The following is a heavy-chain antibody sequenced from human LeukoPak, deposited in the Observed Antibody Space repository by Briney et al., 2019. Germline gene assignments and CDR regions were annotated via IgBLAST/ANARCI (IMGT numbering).Heavy chain of an antibody. J-gene: IGHJ4*02. CDR3: ADYDYVWGSHRQGY. Sequence: GGSLRLSCAASGFTFSSYGMHWVRQAPGKGLEWGAVISYDGSNKYYADFVKGRFTISRDNSKNTLYLQMNSLRAEDTAVYYCADYDYVWGSHRQGYWGQGTLVTVSS. CDR1: GFTFSSYG. D-gene: IGHD3-16*02. V-gene: IGHV3-30*03. CDR2: ISYDGSNK.